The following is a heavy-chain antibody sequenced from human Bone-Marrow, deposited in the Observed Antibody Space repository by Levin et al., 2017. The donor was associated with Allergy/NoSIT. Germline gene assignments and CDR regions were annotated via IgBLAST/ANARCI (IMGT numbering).Heavy chain of an antibody. CDR1: GFTFDDYG. Sequence: PGGSLRLSCAASGFTFDDYGMSWVRQAPGKGLEWVSGINWNGGSTGYADSVKGRFTISRDNAKNSLYLQMNSLRAEDTALYHCAREGDTIFGVQLQYYYYYMDVWGKGTTVTVSS. D-gene: IGHD3-3*01. CDR3: AREGDTIFGVQLQYYYYYMDV. CDR2: INWNGGST. V-gene: IGHV3-20*01. J-gene: IGHJ6*03.